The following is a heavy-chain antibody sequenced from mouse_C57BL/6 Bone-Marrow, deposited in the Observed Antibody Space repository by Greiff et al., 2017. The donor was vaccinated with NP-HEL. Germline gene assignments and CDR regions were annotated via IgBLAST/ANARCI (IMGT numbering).Heavy chain of an antibody. V-gene: IGHV1-50*01. J-gene: IGHJ4*01. CDR1: GYTFTSYW. D-gene: IGHD2-1*01. Sequence: QVQLQQPGAELVKPGASVKLSCKASGYTFTSYWMQWVKQRPGQGLEWIGEIDPSDSYTNYNQKFKGKATLTVDTSSSTAYMQLSSLTSEDSAVFYGARSRIYYGNFYAMDYWGQGTSVTVSS. CDR3: ARSRIYYGNFYAMDY. CDR2: IDPSDSYT.